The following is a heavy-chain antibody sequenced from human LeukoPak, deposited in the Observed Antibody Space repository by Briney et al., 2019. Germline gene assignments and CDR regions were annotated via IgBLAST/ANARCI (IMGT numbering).Heavy chain of an antibody. V-gene: IGHV3-30-3*01. D-gene: IGHD1-26*01. CDR2: ISYGGSNK. CDR1: GFTFSSYA. CDR3: ARDLNSGSYFDY. J-gene: IGHJ4*02. Sequence: PGGSLRLSCAASGFTFSSYAMHWVRQAPGKGLEGVAVISYGGSNKYYADSVKGRFTISRDNSKNTLYLQMNSLRAEETAVYYCARDLNSGSYFDYWGQGTLVTVSS.